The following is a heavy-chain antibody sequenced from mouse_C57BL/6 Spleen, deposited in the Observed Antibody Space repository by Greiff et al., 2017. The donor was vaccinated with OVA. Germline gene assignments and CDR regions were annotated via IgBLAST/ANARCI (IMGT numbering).Heavy chain of an antibody. CDR3: ARRQEFYFDY. V-gene: IGHV1-81*01. Sequence: VKLMESGAELARPGASVKLSCKASGYTFTSYGISWVKQRTGQGLEWIGEIYPRSGNTYYNEKFKGKATLTADKSSSTAYMELRSLTSEDSAVYFCARRQEFYFDYWGQGTTLTVSS. D-gene: IGHD3-2*01. CDR1: GYTFTSYG. CDR2: IYPRSGNT. J-gene: IGHJ2*01.